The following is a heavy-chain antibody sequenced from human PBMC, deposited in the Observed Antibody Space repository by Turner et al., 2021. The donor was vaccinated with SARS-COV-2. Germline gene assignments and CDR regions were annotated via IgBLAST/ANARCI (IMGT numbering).Heavy chain of an antibody. V-gene: IGHV3-21*01. D-gene: IGHD3-3*01. CDR1: EFTFSSYS. Sequence: EVQLVESGGGLVKPGGSLRLSCAASEFTFSSYSMNWVRQARGRGLEWVSSISSRTIFIYYADSVKGRFTISRDNAKNSLYLQMNSLRAEDTAVYDCAREDDFWSGYQYYRMDVWGQGTTVTVSS. J-gene: IGHJ6*02. CDR3: AREDDFWSGYQYYRMDV. CDR2: ISSRTIFI.